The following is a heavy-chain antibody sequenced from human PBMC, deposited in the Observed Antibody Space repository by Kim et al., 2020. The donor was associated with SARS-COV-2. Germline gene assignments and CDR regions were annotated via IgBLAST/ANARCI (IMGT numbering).Heavy chain of an antibody. V-gene: IGHV1-46*01. J-gene: IGHJ4*02. Sequence: AQKFHGRVTMTSDTSTSTVYMELSSLRSEDTAVYYCARAREDFWSGYYGYWGQGTLVTVSS. D-gene: IGHD3-3*01. CDR3: ARAREDFWSGYYGY.